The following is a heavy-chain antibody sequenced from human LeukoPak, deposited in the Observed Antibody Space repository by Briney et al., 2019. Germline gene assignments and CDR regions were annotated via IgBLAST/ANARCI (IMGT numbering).Heavy chain of an antibody. CDR3: ARDRSIDSSGYYYVVRPFDY. J-gene: IGHJ4*02. V-gene: IGHV3-21*01. D-gene: IGHD3-22*01. Sequence: PGGSPRLSCAASGFTFDDYGMSWVRQAPGKGLEWVSSISSSSSYIYYADSVKGRFTISRDNAKNSLYLQMNSLRAEDTAVYYCARDRSIDSSGYYYVVRPFDYWGQGTLVTVSS. CDR1: GFTFDDYG. CDR2: ISSSSSYI.